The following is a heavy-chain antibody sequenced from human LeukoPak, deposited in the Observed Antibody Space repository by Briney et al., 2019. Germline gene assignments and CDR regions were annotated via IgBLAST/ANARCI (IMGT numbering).Heavy chain of an antibody. Sequence: GGSLRLSCAASGFIFSSYSMSWVRQAPGKGLEWVSVITGSGGNTYYADSVKGRFTISKDNSKNTVYLQMSSLRVDDTAVYYCAKAASSSWPSYYYGMDVWGQGTTDTVSS. V-gene: IGHV3-23*01. D-gene: IGHD6-13*01. CDR2: ITGSGGNT. CDR1: GFIFSSYS. J-gene: IGHJ6*02. CDR3: AKAASSSWPSYYYGMDV.